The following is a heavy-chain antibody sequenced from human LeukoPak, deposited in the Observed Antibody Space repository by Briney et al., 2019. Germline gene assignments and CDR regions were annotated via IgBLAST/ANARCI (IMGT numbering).Heavy chain of an antibody. CDR2: ISGSGGST. D-gene: IGHD5-18*01. Sequence: VGSLRLSCAASVFTFSSYAMSWVRQAPGKGLEWVSAISGSGGSTYYADSVKGRFTISRDNSKNTLYLQMNSLRAEDTAVYYCAKGRDTNTAMVYYYWAQGTLVTVSS. J-gene: IGHJ4*02. V-gene: IGHV3-23*01. CDR3: AKGRDTNTAMVYYY. CDR1: VFTFSSYA.